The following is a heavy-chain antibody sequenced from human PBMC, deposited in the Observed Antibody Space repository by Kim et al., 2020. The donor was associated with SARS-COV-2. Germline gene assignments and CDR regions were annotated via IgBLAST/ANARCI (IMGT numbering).Heavy chain of an antibody. Sequence: SETLSLTCAVYGGSFSGYYWSWIRQPPGKGLEWIVEINHGGSTNYNPSLKSRVTISVDTAKNQFSLKLSSVTAADTAVYYCARERGARGYSYGFVWYFDLWGRGTLVTVSS. D-gene: IGHD5-18*01. J-gene: IGHJ2*01. V-gene: IGHV4-34*01. CDR3: ARERGARGYSYGFVWYFDL. CDR1: GGSFSGYY. CDR2: INHGGST.